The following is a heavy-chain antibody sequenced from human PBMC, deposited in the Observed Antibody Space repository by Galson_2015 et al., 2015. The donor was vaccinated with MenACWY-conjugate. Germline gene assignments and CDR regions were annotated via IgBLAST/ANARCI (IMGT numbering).Heavy chain of an antibody. V-gene: IGHV3-49*03. CDR3: TRGGYDFWSGYNSRGWFDP. CDR1: GFTFGDYA. D-gene: IGHD3-3*01. J-gene: IGHJ5*02. CDR2: IRSKAYGGTT. Sequence: SLRLSCAASGFTFGDYAMSWFRQAPGKGLEWVGFIRSKAYGGTTEYAASVKGRFTISRDDSKSIAYLQMNSLKTEDTAVYYCTRGGYDFWSGYNSRGWFDPWGQGTLVTVSS.